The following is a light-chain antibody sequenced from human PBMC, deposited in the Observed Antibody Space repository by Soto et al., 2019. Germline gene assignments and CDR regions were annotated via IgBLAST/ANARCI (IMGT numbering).Light chain of an antibody. V-gene: IGLV2-14*01. Sequence: QSALTQPASVSGSPGQSITISCTGTSSDVGGYNYVSWYQQHPGKAPKLMIYDVSNRPSGVSNRFSGSKSGNTASLTISGLPAEDEADYYCSSYTSSSTLFYVFGTGTKLTVL. CDR1: SSDVGGYNY. CDR3: SSYTSSSTLFYV. CDR2: DVS. J-gene: IGLJ1*01.